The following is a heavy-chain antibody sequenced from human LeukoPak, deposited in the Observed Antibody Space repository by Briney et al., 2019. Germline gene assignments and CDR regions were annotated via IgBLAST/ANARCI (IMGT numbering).Heavy chain of an antibody. D-gene: IGHD4-11*01. CDR2: IYWNDDK. Sequence: SGPTLVKPTQTLTLTCTFSGFSLSTRGVGVAGIRQPPGKALEWLALIYWNDDKRCSPSLNSRLTITKDTSENQVVLTMTDVDPVDTATYYCAHRLTKYVGFDYWGQGTLVTVSS. CDR3: AHRLTKYVGFDY. J-gene: IGHJ4*02. CDR1: GFSLSTRGVG. V-gene: IGHV2-5*01.